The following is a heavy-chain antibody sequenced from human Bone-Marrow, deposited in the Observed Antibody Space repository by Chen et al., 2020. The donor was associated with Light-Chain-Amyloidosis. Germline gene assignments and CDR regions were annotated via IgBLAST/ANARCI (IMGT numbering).Heavy chain of an antibody. V-gene: IGHV1-69*06. D-gene: IGHD3-22*01. CDR2: IIPILARP. J-gene: IGHJ4*02. Sequence: QVQLVQSGAAVKKPGSSVKVSCKVSGGTFSNYTISWVRQAPGQGLKWMGGIIPILARPNYAPNFQYRVIITADKNTNTAHMEMRSLSSEDTALYYCANKRCIAAPGHYYSEVWGQGPPVIVSS. CDR1: GGTFSNYT. CDR3: ANKRCIAAPGHYYSEV.